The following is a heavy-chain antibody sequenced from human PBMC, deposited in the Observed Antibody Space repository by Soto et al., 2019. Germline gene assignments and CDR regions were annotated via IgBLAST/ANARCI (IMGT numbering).Heavy chain of an antibody. CDR1: GYTPTNYD. J-gene: IGHJ4*02. CDR3: ARALYRSGTYYAFDN. CDR2: ISAYNGNR. V-gene: IGHV1-18*01. Sequence: QVPLVQSGAEVKKPGASVTVSCKTSGYTPTNYDIGWVRQAPGQGLEWMGWISAYNGNRNSAQKLQGRLTMTTDTSTKTAYMELRSLRSDDTAVYYCARALYRSGTYYAFDNWGQGTLVNVSS. D-gene: IGHD1-26*01.